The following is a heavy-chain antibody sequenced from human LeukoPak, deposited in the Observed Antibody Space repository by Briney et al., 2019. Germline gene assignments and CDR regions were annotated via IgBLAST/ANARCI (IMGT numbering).Heavy chain of an antibody. D-gene: IGHD2-21*02. V-gene: IGHV4-61*05. J-gene: IGHJ4*02. Sequence: PSETLSLTCTVSGGSISSSSYYWTWIRQSPGKRLEWIGYIHYSGATNYSPSLKSRVTISVDTSKNQFSLKLSSVTAADTALYYCATLRGASTAVFDSWGQGTLVTVSS. CDR1: GGSISSSSYY. CDR3: ATLRGASTAVFDS. CDR2: IHYSGAT.